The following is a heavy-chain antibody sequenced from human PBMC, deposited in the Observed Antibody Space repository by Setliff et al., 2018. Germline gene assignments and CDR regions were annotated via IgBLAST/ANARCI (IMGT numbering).Heavy chain of an antibody. CDR3: ARGWIQLWYNWFDP. CDR1: GYSISSGHY. V-gene: IGHV4-38-2*02. CDR2: ISHSGST. D-gene: IGHD5-18*01. Sequence: SETLSLTCPVSGYSISSGHYWGWIRQPPGKGLEWIGSISHSGSTYYNPSLRSRVTISLDTSKNQFSPKLTSVTAADTAVYYCARGWIQLWYNWFDPWGQGTLVTVSS. J-gene: IGHJ5*02.